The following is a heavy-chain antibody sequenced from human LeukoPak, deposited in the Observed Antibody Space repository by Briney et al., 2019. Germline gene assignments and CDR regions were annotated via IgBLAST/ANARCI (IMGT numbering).Heavy chain of an antibody. CDR3: AGSSSGWWGGVDY. V-gene: IGHV4-59*01. Sequence: PSETLSLTCTVSGGSISSYYWSWIRQPPGKGLEWIGYIYYSGSTNYNPSLKSRVTISVDTSKNQFSLKLSSVTAADTAVYYCAGSSSGWWGGVDYWGQGTLVTVSS. CDR2: IYYSGST. CDR1: GGSISSYY. D-gene: IGHD6-19*01. J-gene: IGHJ4*02.